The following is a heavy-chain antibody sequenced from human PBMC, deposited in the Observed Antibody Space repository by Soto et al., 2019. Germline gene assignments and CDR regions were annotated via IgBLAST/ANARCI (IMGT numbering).Heavy chain of an antibody. D-gene: IGHD3-10*01. Sequence: GGSLRLSCAASGFTFSDYYMSWIRQAPGKGLEWVSYISSSGSTIYYADSVKGRFTISRDNAKNSLYLQMNSLRAEDTAVYYCARSIWSPLKIRGYYYYMDVWGKGTTVTVSS. J-gene: IGHJ6*03. CDR3: ARSIWSPLKIRGYYYYMDV. CDR1: GFTFSDYY. CDR2: ISSSGSTI. V-gene: IGHV3-11*01.